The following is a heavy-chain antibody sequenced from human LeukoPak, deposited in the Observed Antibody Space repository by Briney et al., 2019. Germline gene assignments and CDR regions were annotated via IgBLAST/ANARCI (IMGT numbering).Heavy chain of an antibody. Sequence: SETLSLTCTVSGGSISSGGYYWSWIRQPPGKGLEWIGYIYHSGSTYYNPSLKSRVTISVDTSKNQFSLKLSSVTAADTAVYYCARDGRGSSGYSIWGQGTMVTVSS. J-gene: IGHJ3*02. D-gene: IGHD3-22*01. CDR3: ARDGRGSSGYSI. V-gene: IGHV4-30-2*01. CDR2: IYHSGST. CDR1: GGSISSGGYY.